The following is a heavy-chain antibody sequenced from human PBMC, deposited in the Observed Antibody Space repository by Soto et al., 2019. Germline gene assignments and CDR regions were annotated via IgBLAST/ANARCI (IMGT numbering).Heavy chain of an antibody. CDR2: MKPNSGDT. D-gene: IGHD6-6*01. CDR3: VALAR. CDR1: GYTFTTYD. V-gene: IGHV1-8*01. J-gene: IGHJ4*02. Sequence: QVQLVQSGAEVREPGASVKVSCKASGYTFTTYDINWVRQASGQGLEWMGWMKPNSGDTGYGQKFQGRVALTRDTSTSTAYMELSGPKSEDTAVYYCVALARWGQGTLVTVSS.